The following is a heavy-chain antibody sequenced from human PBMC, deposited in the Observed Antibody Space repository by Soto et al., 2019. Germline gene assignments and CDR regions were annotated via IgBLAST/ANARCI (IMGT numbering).Heavy chain of an antibody. CDR1: GFTVSSNY. J-gene: IGHJ6*03. CDR2: IYSGGST. D-gene: IGHD3-3*01. CDR3: ARGPRSPPGTFWSGYTASGDDYYYMDV. V-gene: IGHV3-66*01. Sequence: EVQLVESGGGLVQPGGSLRLSCAASGFTVSSNYMSWVRQAPGKGLEWVSVIYSGGSTYYADSVKGRFTISRDNSKNTLYLQMNSLRAEDTAVYYCARGPRSPPGTFWSGYTASGDDYYYMDVWGKGTTVTVSS.